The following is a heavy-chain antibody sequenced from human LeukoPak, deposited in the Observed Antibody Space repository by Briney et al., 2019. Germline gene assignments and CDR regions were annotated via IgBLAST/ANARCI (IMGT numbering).Heavy chain of an antibody. CDR3: ARDFIRRSYDVAFDI. CDR2: INPNSGGT. J-gene: IGHJ3*02. Sequence: ASVKVSCKASGYTFTGYYMNWVRQPPGQGLEWLGWINPNSGGTNYAQKFQGRVTMTRDTSISAAYMELSRPKSDDTAVYYCARDFIRRSYDVAFDIWGQGTVVTVSS. V-gene: IGHV1-2*02. D-gene: IGHD3-16*01. CDR1: GYTFTGYY.